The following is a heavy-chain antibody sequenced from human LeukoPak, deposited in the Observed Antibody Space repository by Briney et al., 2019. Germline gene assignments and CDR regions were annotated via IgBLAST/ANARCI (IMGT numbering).Heavy chain of an antibody. J-gene: IGHJ6*02. Sequence: GGSLRLSCAASGFTFSNYAMSWVRQAPGKGLEWVSAISGSGGTTYYADSVEGRFTISRDNSKNTLYLQVNSLRAEDTAVYYCARGGSLELVPEIYYYYGMDVWGQGTTVTVSS. CDR3: ARGGSLELVPEIYYYYGMDV. D-gene: IGHD1-7*01. CDR2: ISGSGGTT. V-gene: IGHV3-23*01. CDR1: GFTFSNYA.